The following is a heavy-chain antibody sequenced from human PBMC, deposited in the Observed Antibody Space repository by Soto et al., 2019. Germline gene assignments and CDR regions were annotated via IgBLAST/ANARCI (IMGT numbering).Heavy chain of an antibody. CDR3: ARRYGSGFDY. Sequence: SETLSLTCTVSGGSIRSYYWSWIRQPPGKGLEWIGYIYYSGSTNYNPSLKSRVTTSVDTSKNQFSLKLSSVTAADTAVYYCARRYGSGFDYWGQGTLVTVS. D-gene: IGHD3-10*01. J-gene: IGHJ4*02. CDR2: IYYSGST. V-gene: IGHV4-59*08. CDR1: GGSIRSYY.